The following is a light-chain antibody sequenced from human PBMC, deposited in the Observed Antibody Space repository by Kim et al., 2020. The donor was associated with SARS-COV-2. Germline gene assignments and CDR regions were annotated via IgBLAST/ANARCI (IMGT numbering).Light chain of an antibody. CDR3: CSYAGSSTSVV. Sequence: QSITISCPGTRSDVGSYNLVSWYQQHPGKAPKLMIYEVSKRPSGVSDRFSGSKSGNTASLTISGLQAEDEADYYCCSYAGSSTSVVFGGGTQLTVL. V-gene: IGLV2-23*02. J-gene: IGLJ2*01. CDR2: EVS. CDR1: RSDVGSYNL.